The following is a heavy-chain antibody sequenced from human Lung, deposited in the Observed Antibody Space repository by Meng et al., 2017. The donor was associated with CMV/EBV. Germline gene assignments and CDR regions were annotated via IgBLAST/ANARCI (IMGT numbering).Heavy chain of an antibody. Sequence: GESLKISCEVSGFTFSNYWMSWVRQAPGKGLEWVANIKQDGSEKNYVDSVRGRFTISRDNAKNSLWLHMNSLRAEDSAVYYCSSLSSNYGMDFWGHGTTVTVSS. V-gene: IGHV3-7*01. CDR2: IKQDGSEK. CDR3: SSLSSNYGMDF. CDR1: GFTFSNYW. J-gene: IGHJ6*02.